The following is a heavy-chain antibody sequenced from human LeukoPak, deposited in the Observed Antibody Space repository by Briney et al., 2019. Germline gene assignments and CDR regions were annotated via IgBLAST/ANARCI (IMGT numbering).Heavy chain of an antibody. CDR2: ISGSGGGT. D-gene: IGHD1-1*01. CDR3: ARASWVSNADAVS. CDR1: GITLSNYG. Sequence: GGSLRLSCAVSGITLSNYGMSWVRQAPGKGLEWVAGISGSGGGTYYADSVKGRFTISRDLSRNTVFLQLNNLRVEDTAIYYCARASWVSNADAVSWGQGTLVTVSS. J-gene: IGHJ4*02. V-gene: IGHV3-23*01.